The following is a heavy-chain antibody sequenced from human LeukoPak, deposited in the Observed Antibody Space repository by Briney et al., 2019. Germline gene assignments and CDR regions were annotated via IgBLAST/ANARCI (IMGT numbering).Heavy chain of an antibody. Sequence: ASVKVSCKASGYTFTGYYMHWVRQAPGQGLEWMGRINPNRGGTNFAQKFQGRVTMTRDTYISTAYMELSRLRSDDTAVYYCASICSGGSCYTRNFDCWGQGTLVTVSS. J-gene: IGHJ4*02. CDR3: ASICSGGSCYTRNFDC. CDR1: GYTFTGYY. V-gene: IGHV1-2*06. CDR2: INPNRGGT. D-gene: IGHD2-15*01.